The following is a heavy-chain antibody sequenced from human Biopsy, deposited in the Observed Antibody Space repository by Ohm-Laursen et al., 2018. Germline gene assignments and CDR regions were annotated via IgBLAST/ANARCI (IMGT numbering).Heavy chain of an antibody. CDR1: GFIFSRYA. CDR2: IWYDGSNK. V-gene: IGHV3-33*01. CDR3: ARDLEYGSSFYYYYGMDV. J-gene: IGHJ6*02. Sequence: SLRLSCAAFGFIFSRYAMHWVRQAPGKGLEWVAIIWYDGSNKYYADSVKGRFTISRDDSKNTLYLQMNSLRAEDTAVYYCARDLEYGSSFYYYYGMDVWGQGTTVTVSS. D-gene: IGHD6-19*01.